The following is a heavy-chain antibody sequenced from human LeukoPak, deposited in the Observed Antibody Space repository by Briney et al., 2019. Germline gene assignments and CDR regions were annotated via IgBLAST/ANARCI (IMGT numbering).Heavy chain of an antibody. D-gene: IGHD3-22*01. CDR3: ARVYDSSGYYPEYFQH. CDR2: IYYSGST. CDR1: GGSISSYY. V-gene: IGHV4-59*01. J-gene: IGHJ1*01. Sequence: SETLSLTCTVSGGSISSYYWSWIRQPPGKGLEWIGYIYYSGSTNYNPSLESRVTISVDTSKNQFSLKLSSVTAADTAVYYCARVYDSSGYYPEYFQHWGQGTLVTVSS.